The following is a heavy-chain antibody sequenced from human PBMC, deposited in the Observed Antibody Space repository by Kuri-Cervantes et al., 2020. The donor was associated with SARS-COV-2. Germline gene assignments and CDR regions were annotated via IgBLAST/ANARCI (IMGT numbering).Heavy chain of an antibody. J-gene: IGHJ5*02. V-gene: IGHV3-73*01. CDR2: IISKANSYAT. D-gene: IGHD3-16*01. Sequence: GGSLRLSCAASGFTFSGSAMHWVRQASGKGLEWVGRIISKANSYATAYAASVKGRFTISRDDSKNTAYLQMNSLKTEDTAVYYCARVRGDYVPWGQGTLVTVSS. CDR1: GFTFSGSA. CDR3: ARVRGDYVP.